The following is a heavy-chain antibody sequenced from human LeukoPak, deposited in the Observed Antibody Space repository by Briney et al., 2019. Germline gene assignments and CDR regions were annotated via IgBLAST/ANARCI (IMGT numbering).Heavy chain of an antibody. J-gene: IGHJ6*02. D-gene: IGHD4-17*01. V-gene: IGHV4-59*01. CDR1: GGSISSYY. Sequence: SETLSLTCTVSGGSISSYYWSWIRQPPGKGRRWLGYIYYSGSTNYNPSLKSRVTISVDTSKNQFSLKLSSVTAADTAVYYCARDYGDYGHYYYYGMDVWGQGTTVTVSS. CDR2: IYYSGST. CDR3: ARDYGDYGHYYYYGMDV.